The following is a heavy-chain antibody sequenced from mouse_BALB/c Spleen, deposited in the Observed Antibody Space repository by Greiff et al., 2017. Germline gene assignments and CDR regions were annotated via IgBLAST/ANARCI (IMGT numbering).Heavy chain of an antibody. CDR3: ARQRDYYAMDY. V-gene: IGHV5-12-2*01. Sequence: EVKLVESGGGLVQPGGSLKLSCAASGFTFSSYTMSWVRQTPEKRLEWVAYISNGGGSTYYPDTVKGRFTISRDNAKNTLYLQMSSLKSEDTAMYYCARQRDYYAMDYWGQGTSVTVSS. J-gene: IGHJ4*01. CDR1: GFTFSSYT. CDR2: ISNGGGST.